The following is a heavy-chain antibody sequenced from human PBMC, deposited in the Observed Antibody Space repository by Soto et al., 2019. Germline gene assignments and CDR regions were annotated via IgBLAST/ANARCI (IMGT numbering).Heavy chain of an antibody. J-gene: IGHJ6*02. CDR3: ARQELSGDYYYYGMDV. D-gene: IGHD6-13*01. CDR1: GYSFTNSW. Sequence: GESLKISCKGFGYSFTNSWITWVRQMPGKGLEWMGRIDPSDSYTNYSPSFQGHVTISADKSISTAYLQWSSLKASDTAMYCCARQELSGDYYYYGMDVWGQGTTVTVSS. V-gene: IGHV5-10-1*01. CDR2: IDPSDSYT.